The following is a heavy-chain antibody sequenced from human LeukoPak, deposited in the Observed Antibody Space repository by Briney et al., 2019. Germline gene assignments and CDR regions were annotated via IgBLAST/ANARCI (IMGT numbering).Heavy chain of an antibody. CDR1: GFTFSRKT. CDR2: ISSDSGTI. D-gene: IGHD3-10*01. CDR3: AKVTGLGSYLADAFDI. Sequence: GGSLRLSCAASGFTFSRKTMNWVRQAPGKGLEWVSYISSDSGTIYYADSVRGRFTISRDNAKNSLYLQMKSLSAEDTAVYYCAKVTGLGSYLADAFDIWGHGTVVTVSS. V-gene: IGHV3-48*01. J-gene: IGHJ3*02.